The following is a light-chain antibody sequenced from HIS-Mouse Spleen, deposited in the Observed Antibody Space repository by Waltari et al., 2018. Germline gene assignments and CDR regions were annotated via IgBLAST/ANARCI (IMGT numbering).Light chain of an antibody. CDR3: YSTDSSGNHRV. J-gene: IGLJ2*01. Sequence: SYELTKPPSVSVSPGQTARITCSGHALPKKYAYWYQHKSGQAPVPVIYEDSKRPSGIPERFSGSSSGTMATLTISGAQVEDEADYYCYSTDSSGNHRVFGGGTKLTVL. V-gene: IGLV3-10*01. CDR2: EDS. CDR1: ALPKKY.